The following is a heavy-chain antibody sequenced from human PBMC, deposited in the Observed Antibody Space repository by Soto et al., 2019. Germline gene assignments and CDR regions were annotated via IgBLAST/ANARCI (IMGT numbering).Heavy chain of an antibody. D-gene: IGHD3-10*02. J-gene: IGHJ5*02. CDR1: GVSISSGYYY. Sequence: SETLSLTCTVSGVSISSGYYYWSWIRQPPGKGLEWIGYIYYSGSTNYNPSLKSRVTISVDTSKNQFSLKLSSVTAADTAVYYCARHEWDLFGDPPNWFDPWGQGTLVTVSS. CDR2: IYYSGST. CDR3: ARHEWDLFGDPPNWFDP. V-gene: IGHV4-61*01.